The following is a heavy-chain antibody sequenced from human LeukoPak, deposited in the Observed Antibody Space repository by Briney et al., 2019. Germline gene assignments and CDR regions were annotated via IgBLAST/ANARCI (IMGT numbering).Heavy chain of an antibody. D-gene: IGHD5-18*01. J-gene: IGHJ5*02. CDR3: ARRGYTYGWGWFDP. Sequence: SETLSLTCGVYGGSFSDYYWSWIRQPPGKGLEWIGEINHSGSTNYNPSLKSRVTISVDTSKNQFSLKVNSVTAADTAVYYCARRGYTYGWGWFDPWGQGTLVTASS. CDR2: INHSGST. V-gene: IGHV4-34*01. CDR1: GGSFSDYY.